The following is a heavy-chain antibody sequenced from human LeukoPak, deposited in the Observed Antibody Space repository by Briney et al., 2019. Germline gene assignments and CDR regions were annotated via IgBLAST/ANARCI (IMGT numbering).Heavy chain of an antibody. CDR3: ARDRYSSDRTGGYSDY. CDR1: GFTFSSYG. Sequence: PGRSLRLSCAASGFTFSSYGMHWVRQAPGKGLEWVTIIWYDGSNKYYADSVKGRFTISRDNSKNTLYLQMNSLRAEDTAVYYCARDRYSSDRTGGYSDYWGQGTLVTVSS. D-gene: IGHD6-19*01. J-gene: IGHJ4*02. V-gene: IGHV3-33*01. CDR2: IWYDGSNK.